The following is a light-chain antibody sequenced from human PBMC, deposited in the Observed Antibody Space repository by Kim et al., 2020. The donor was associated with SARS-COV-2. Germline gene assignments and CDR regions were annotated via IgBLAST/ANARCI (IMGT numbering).Light chain of an antibody. Sequence: VALGQTVRITWQGDSLRRYYATWYQQKPGQAPILVIYGKNNRPSGIPDRFSGSSSGNTASLTITGTQAGDEADYYCNSRDSNDNVVFGGGTQLTVL. J-gene: IGLJ2*01. V-gene: IGLV3-19*01. CDR3: NSRDSNDNVV. CDR1: SLRRYY. CDR2: GKN.